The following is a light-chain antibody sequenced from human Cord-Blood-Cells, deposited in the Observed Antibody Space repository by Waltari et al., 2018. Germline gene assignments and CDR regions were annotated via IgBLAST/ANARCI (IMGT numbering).Light chain of an antibody. Sequence: DIQLTQSPSSLSACVGDRVTNTCRACQGISNYLYWYQQKPGKVPKLLIYAASTLQSRVPSPFIGSGPGTDFTHTISSLQPEDVATYYCQKYNSAPFTFGPGTKVDIK. CDR2: AAS. CDR3: QKYNSAPFT. J-gene: IGKJ3*01. V-gene: IGKV1-27*01. CDR1: QGISNY.